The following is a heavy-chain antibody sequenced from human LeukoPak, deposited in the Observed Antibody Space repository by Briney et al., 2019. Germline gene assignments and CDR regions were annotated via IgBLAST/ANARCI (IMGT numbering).Heavy chain of an antibody. J-gene: IGHJ4*02. CDR2: ISWNGRNT. CDR3: ARDIRQYYYDSSGYYYDY. D-gene: IGHD3-22*01. CDR1: GFTVSSNE. V-gene: IGHV3-20*04. Sequence: GGSLRLSCAASGFTVSSNEMSWVRQAPGKGLEWVSGISWNGRNTAYAESLKGRFTISRDNAKNSLYLQMNSLRAEDTAVYYCARDIRQYYYDSSGYYYDYWGQGTLVTVSS.